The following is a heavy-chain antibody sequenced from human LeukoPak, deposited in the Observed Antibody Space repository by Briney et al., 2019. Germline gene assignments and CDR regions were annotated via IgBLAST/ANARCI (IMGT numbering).Heavy chain of an antibody. D-gene: IGHD5-18*01. V-gene: IGHV3-9*01. J-gene: IGHJ4*02. CDR2: ISWNSGII. Sequence: GGSLRLSCAASGYTFHDYAMHWVRQAPGKGLEWVSGISWNSGIIGYADSVKGRFTTSRDNAKNSLYLQMNSLRPEDTALYYCTKDSVAMVTTSDYWGQGTLVTVSS. CDR3: TKDSVAMVTTSDY. CDR1: GYTFHDYA.